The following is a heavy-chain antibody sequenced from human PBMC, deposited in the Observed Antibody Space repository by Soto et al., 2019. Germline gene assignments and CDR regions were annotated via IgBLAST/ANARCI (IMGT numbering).Heavy chain of an antibody. Sequence: GGSLRLSCTASGFTFGDYAMSWVRQAPGKGLEWVGFIRSKAYGGTTEYAASVKGRFTISRDDSKSIAYLQMNSLKTEDTAVYDCTRDLFGVPGDWGQGTRVNVSS. CDR3: TRDLFGVPGD. V-gene: IGHV3-49*04. CDR1: GFTFGDYA. J-gene: IGHJ4*02. CDR2: IRSKAYGGTT. D-gene: IGHD3-10*02.